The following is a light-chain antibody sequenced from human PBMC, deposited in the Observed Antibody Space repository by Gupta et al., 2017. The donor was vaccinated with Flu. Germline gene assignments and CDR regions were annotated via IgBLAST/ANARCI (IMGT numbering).Light chain of an antibody. CDR1: QRVTGN. V-gene: IGKV3-11*01. J-gene: IGKJ2*01. CDR2: DTS. CDR3: QQRDNWPPMYT. Sequence: EIVLTQSPGTLSLSPGERATLSCRASQRVTGNLAWFQQRPGQPPRLLIHDTSNRAPGIAARFSGSGAGTDFTLTIRSLAPEDSAVYYCQQRDNWPPMYTFGQGTKLEIK.